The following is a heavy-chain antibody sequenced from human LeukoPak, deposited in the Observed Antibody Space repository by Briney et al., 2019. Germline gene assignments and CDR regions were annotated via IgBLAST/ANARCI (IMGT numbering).Heavy chain of an antibody. CDR2: IYTSGNTNY. D-gene: IGHD6-19*01. Sequence: SETLSLTCTVSGGSINNYYWSWIRQPAGKGLEWIGHIYTSGNTNYNYNPSLKSRVSMSIDTSKNQFSLKLSSVAAADTALYYCATYSSASDAFDIWGQGTKVTVSS. CDR1: GGSINNYY. CDR3: ATYSSASDAFDI. V-gene: IGHV4-4*07. J-gene: IGHJ3*02.